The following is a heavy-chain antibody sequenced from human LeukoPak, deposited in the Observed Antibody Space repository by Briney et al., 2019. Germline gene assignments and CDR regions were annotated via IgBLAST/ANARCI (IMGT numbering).Heavy chain of an antibody. CDR1: GFTFSSHA. V-gene: IGHV3-30-3*01. J-gene: IGHJ4*02. CDR2: LSHDGGKK. Sequence: PGGSLRLSCAASGFTFSSHAMHWVRQAPGKGLEWVAVLSHDGGKKYYADSVKGRFTISRDNSRNTLYLQMNSLRGEDTAVYYCARDLRGSDAYYFDYWGQGTLVTVSS. D-gene: IGHD3-10*01. CDR3: ARDLRGSDAYYFDY.